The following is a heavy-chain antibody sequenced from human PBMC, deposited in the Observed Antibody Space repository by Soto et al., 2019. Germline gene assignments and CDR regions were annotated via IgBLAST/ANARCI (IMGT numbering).Heavy chain of an antibody. CDR3: AKGRDYGGNYRDY. CDR2: ISGSGGTTYT. Sequence: EVQLLESGGGLVQPGGSLRLSCAASGFTFNSYVMSWVRQAPGQGLEWVSAISGSGGTTYTYYADSVKGRFTISRDNSQNTLYLHMNSLRVEDTAVYYCAKGRDYGGNYRDYWGQGTLVSVSS. D-gene: IGHD4-17*01. CDR1: GFTFNSYV. V-gene: IGHV3-23*01. J-gene: IGHJ4*02.